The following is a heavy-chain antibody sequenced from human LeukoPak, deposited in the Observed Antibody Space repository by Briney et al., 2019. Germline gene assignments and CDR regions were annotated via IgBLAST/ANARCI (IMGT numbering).Heavy chain of an antibody. J-gene: IGHJ4*02. Sequence: SETLSLTCTVSGGSISSSSYLWGWLRQPPGKGLEWIGSISYSGSTYYNPSLKSRVIISVDTSKNQFSLKLSSVTAADTAVYYCARALIAAAFDYWGQGTLVTVSS. CDR3: ARALIAAAFDY. D-gene: IGHD6-6*01. CDR2: ISYSGST. CDR1: GGSISSSSYL. V-gene: IGHV4-39*07.